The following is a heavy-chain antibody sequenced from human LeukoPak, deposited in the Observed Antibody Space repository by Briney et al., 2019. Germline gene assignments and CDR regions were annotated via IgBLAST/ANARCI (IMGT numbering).Heavy chain of an antibody. CDR3: AREWLRGGDNY. Sequence: KASETLSLTCTVSGGSISSGGYYWSWIRQHPGKGLEWIGYIYYSGSTYYNPSLKSRVTISVGTSKNQFSLKLSSVTAADTAVYYCAREWLRGGDNYWGQGTLVTVSS. J-gene: IGHJ4*02. V-gene: IGHV4-31*03. D-gene: IGHD2-21*02. CDR2: IYYSGST. CDR1: GGSISSGGYY.